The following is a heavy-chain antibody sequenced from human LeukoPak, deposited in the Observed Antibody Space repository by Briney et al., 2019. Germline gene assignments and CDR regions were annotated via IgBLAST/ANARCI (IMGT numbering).Heavy chain of an antibody. CDR1: GFTFSSYA. Sequence: PGGSLRLPCAASGFTFSSYAMHWVRQAPGKGLEWVAVISYDGSNKYYADSVKGRFTISRDNSKNTLYLQMNSLRAEDTAVYYCARETWEWLYYYYYGMDVWGQGTTVTVSS. D-gene: IGHD5-24*01. J-gene: IGHJ6*02. CDR3: ARETWEWLYYYYYGMDV. V-gene: IGHV3-30*04. CDR2: ISYDGSNK.